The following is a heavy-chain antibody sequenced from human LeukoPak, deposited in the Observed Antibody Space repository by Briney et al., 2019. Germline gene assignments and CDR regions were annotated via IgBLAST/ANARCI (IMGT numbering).Heavy chain of an antibody. CDR2: ISSRSSYI. Sequence: GGSLRLSCAASGFTFRSYNMNWVRQAPGKRQEWLLSISSRSSYIYYADSVKGRFTISRDNAKISLYLQMNSLRAEDTALYYCARGASRADYWGQGTLVTVSS. J-gene: IGHJ4*02. CDR3: ARGASRADY. V-gene: IGHV3-21*01. CDR1: GFTFRSYN.